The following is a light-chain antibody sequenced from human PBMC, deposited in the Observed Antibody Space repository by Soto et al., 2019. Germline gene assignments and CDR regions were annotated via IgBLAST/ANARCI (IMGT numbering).Light chain of an antibody. CDR3: QQAYSFPIT. J-gene: IGKJ5*01. CDR1: HYIDRW. Sequence: DIQMTQSPSSVSASVGETVTITCRTSHYIDRWLAWYQQKPGKAPKLLIYDATRLRCGVPSTFSGSRSGTDFTLTITDLQPEDFATYYCQQAYSFPITFGQGTRLEMK. CDR2: DAT. V-gene: IGKV1-12*01.